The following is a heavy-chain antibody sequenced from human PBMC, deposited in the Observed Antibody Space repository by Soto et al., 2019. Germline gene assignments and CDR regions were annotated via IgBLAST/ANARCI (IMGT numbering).Heavy chain of an antibody. CDR1: GGSSRGYY. Sequence: SETLSLTCAVYGGSSRGYYWSWIRQPPGKGLEWIGEINHSGSTNYNPSLKSRVTISVDTSKNQFSLKLSSVTAADTAVYYCARGRGSSSKKDYYYYGMDVWGQGTTVTVSS. CDR2: INHSGST. J-gene: IGHJ6*02. D-gene: IGHD6-6*01. CDR3: ARGRGSSSKKDYYYYGMDV. V-gene: IGHV4-34*01.